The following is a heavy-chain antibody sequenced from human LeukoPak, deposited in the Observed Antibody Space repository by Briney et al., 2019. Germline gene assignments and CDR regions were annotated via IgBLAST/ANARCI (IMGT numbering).Heavy chain of an antibody. Sequence: ASVKVSCKASGYTFTSYGISWVRQAPGQGLEWMGWISAYNGNTNYAQKFQGRVTMTRDTSISTAYMELSRLRSDDTAVYYCARVYYYDSSGYTGLYYFDYWGQGTLVTVSS. CDR1: GYTFTSYG. V-gene: IGHV1-18*01. J-gene: IGHJ4*02. D-gene: IGHD3-22*01. CDR2: ISAYNGNT. CDR3: ARVYYYDSSGYTGLYYFDY.